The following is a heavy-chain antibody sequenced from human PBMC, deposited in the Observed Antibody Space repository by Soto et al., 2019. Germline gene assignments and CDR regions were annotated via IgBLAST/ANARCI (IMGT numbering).Heavy chain of an antibody. CDR1: GLTVSGKKY. V-gene: IGHV3-53*01. Sequence: DVQQVESGGGLIQPGESLRLSCAAFGLTVSGKKYVAWVRQAPGKGLEWVSALYDVDGSFYADSVKGQFTTSSDSPKYNVYLKMNGLRPDGTAVYYHTSWNERNNAYHVWGQGTPITV. CDR3: TSWNERNNAYHV. J-gene: IGHJ3*01. CDR2: LYDVDGS. D-gene: IGHD1-1*01.